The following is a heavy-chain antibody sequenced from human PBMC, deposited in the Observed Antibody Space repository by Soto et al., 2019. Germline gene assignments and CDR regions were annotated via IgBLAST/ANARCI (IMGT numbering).Heavy chain of an antibody. J-gene: IGHJ6*02. D-gene: IGHD2-8*01. Sequence: QVQLVQSGAEVKQPGSSVKVSCKASGGTISNYAFSWVRQAPGQGLEWMGGIIPLFGTANYAQQFLGRVTITADEFTRTAYMELSSLRSEDTAVYYCARSCSDGVCYSSYYGMDVWGQGTTVTVSS. CDR3: ARSCSDGVCYSSYYGMDV. V-gene: IGHV1-69*01. CDR1: GGTISNYA. CDR2: IIPLFGTA.